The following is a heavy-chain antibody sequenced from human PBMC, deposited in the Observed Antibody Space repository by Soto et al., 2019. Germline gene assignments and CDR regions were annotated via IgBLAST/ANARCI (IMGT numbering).Heavy chain of an antibody. D-gene: IGHD5-18*01. J-gene: IGHJ4*02. Sequence: GGSLRLSCAASGFTFSSYAMHWVRQAPGKGLEWVAVISYDGSNKYYADSVKGRFTISRDNSKNTLYLQMNSLRAEDTAVYYCAREKWIQLWPNWGQGTLVTVSS. V-gene: IGHV3-30-3*01. CDR2: ISYDGSNK. CDR1: GFTFSSYA. CDR3: AREKWIQLWPN.